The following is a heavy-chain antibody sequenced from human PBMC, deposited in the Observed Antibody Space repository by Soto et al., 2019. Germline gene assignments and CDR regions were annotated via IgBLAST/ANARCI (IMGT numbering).Heavy chain of an antibody. J-gene: IGHJ5*02. CDR3: ARTFMMGTFNYDYFDP. V-gene: IGHV3-21*01. CDR1: GFTFSNYN. Sequence: GGSLRLSCAASGFTFSNYNMNWVRQAPGKGLEWVSSITSHNYIYYADSVKGRFTISRDNAKNSLYLQMTSLRADDTAVYYCARTFMMGTFNYDYFDPWGQGTLVTVSS. D-gene: IGHD1-7*01. CDR2: ITSHNYI.